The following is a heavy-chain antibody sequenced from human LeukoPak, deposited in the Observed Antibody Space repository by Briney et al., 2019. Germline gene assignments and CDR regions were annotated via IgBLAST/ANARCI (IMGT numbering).Heavy chain of an antibody. J-gene: IGHJ3*02. V-gene: IGHV4-59*01. D-gene: IGHD3-16*01. CDR1: GGSISTYY. Sequence: SETLSLTCTVSGGSISTYYWSWIRQPPGKGLEWIGYSDYNGGTHYNPSLKSRVTISVDTSKNQFSLKLRSVTAADTAVYYCVRDTFSPDAFDIWGQGTMVTVSS. CDR3: VRDTFSPDAFDI. CDR2: SDYNGGT.